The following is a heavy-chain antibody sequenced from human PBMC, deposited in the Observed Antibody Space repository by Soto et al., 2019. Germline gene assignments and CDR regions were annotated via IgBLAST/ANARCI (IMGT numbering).Heavy chain of an antibody. Sequence: QVQLVQSGAEVRKPGSSVKVSCQASGGTFSNSTVTWVRQAPGQGLEWMGRLIPILGLANYAQKFRGRLTITSDKSTTTAYMELRSLRAEGTAIYYCARFKLGDDYWGQGTLVTVSS. CDR2: LIPILGLA. CDR3: ARFKLGDDY. CDR1: GGTFSNST. V-gene: IGHV1-69*02. J-gene: IGHJ4*02. D-gene: IGHD5-12*01.